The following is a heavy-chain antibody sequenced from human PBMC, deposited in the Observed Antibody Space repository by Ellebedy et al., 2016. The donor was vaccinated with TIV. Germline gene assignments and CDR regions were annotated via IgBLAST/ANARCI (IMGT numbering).Heavy chain of an antibody. Sequence: GGSLRLSCAASGFTFSNYAMTWVRQAPGKGLEWVSTVSGSGGSTYYAGSVKGRFTISRDNSKNTLYLQMNSLRAEDTAVYYCAGGISVAGTSLGFWGQGTLVTVSS. CDR3: AGGISVAGTSLGF. J-gene: IGHJ4*02. CDR1: GFTFSNYA. D-gene: IGHD6-19*01. V-gene: IGHV3-23*01. CDR2: VSGSGGST.